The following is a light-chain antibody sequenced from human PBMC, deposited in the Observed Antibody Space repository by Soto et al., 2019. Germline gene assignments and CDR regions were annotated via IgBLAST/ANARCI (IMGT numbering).Light chain of an antibody. CDR2: DVS. J-gene: IGLJ1*01. CDR3: CSYAGSYTYV. CDR1: SSDVGGYNY. Sequence: QSVLTQPGSVSGSPGQSVTISCTGTSSDVGGYNYVSWYQQHPGKAPKLMIFDVSKRPSGVPDRFSGSKSANTASLTISGLQAEDEADYYCCSYAGSYTYVFGTGTKVTVL. V-gene: IGLV2-11*01.